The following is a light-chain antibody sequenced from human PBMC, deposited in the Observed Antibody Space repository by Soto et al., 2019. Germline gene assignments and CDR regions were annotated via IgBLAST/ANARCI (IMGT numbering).Light chain of an antibody. CDR3: GTWDSSLSAGV. CDR2: DNN. V-gene: IGLV1-51*01. J-gene: IGLJ3*02. Sequence: QSVLTQPPSVSVAPGQKVTISCSGSSSNIGNNYVSWYQLLPRTAPKLLIYDNNKRRSGIPDRFSGSKSGTSATLGITGLQTGDEADYYCGTWDSSLSAGVFGGGTKVTVL. CDR1: SSNIGNNY.